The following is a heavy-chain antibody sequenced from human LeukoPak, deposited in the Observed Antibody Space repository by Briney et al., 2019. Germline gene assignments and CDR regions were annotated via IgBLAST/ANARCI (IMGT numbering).Heavy chain of an antibody. CDR1: GGSISSYY. CDR3: ARELLGYCTNGVCYSLDY. V-gene: IGHV4-4*07. J-gene: IGHJ4*02. CDR2: IYTSGST. D-gene: IGHD2-8*01. Sequence: SETLSLTCTVSGGSISSYYWSWIRQPAGKGLEWIGRIYTSGSTNYNPSLKSRVTMSVDTSKNQFSLKLSSVTAADTAVYYCARELLGYCTNGVCYSLDYWGQGTLVTVSS.